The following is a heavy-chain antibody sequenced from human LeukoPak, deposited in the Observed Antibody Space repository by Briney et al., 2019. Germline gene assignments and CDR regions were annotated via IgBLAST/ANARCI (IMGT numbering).Heavy chain of an antibody. D-gene: IGHD2/OR15-2a*01. V-gene: IGHV3-21*01. Sequence: GGSLRLSCAASGFTFSSYSLNWVRQAPGKGLEWVSSIVKGRFTISRDNAKNSVYMQMNNLRAEDTAVYYCARQPESGGDFYVWFDPWGQGTLVTVSS. CDR3: ARQPESGGDFYVWFDP. CDR2: I. J-gene: IGHJ5*02. CDR1: GFTFSSYS.